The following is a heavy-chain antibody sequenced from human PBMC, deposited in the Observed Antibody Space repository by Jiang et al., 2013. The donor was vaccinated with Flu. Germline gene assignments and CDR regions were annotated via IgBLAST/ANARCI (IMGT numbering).Heavy chain of an antibody. CDR1: GFTFSSYG. Sequence: VQLVESGGGLVQPGGSLRLSCAASGFTFSSYGIMWVRQAPGKGLEWVSYISSSGSSIYYEDSVKGRFTLSRDNAKNSLHLQMNSLRAEDTAVYYCARESSTDYFLDYVGPGNPGPPSP. J-gene: IGHJ4*02. D-gene: IGHD2/OR15-2a*01. V-gene: IGHV3-48*01. CDR3: ARESSTDYFLDY. CDR2: ISSSGSSI.